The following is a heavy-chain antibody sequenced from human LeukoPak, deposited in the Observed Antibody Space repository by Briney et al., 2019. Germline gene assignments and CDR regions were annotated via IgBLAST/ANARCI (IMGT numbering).Heavy chain of an antibody. CDR2: INPNSGGT. J-gene: IGHJ6*02. CDR3: ATGIAARGRYYYYGMDV. Sequence: ASVKVSCKASGYTFTGYYMHWVRQAPGQGLEWMGRINPNSGGTNYAQKFQGRVTMTRDTSISTAYMELSRLRSDDTAVYYCATGIAARGRYYYYGMDVWGQGTTVTVCS. V-gene: IGHV1-2*06. D-gene: IGHD6-6*01. CDR1: GYTFTGYY.